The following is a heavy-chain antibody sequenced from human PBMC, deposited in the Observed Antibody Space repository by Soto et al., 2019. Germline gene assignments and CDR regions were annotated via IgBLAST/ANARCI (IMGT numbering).Heavy chain of an antibody. V-gene: IGHV1-18*01. J-gene: IGHJ6*02. CDR1: GYTFTSYG. CDR3: ARDTDDYYDSSGYYSYYYGMDV. Sequence: QVQLVQSGAEVKKPGASVKVSCKASGYTFTSYGISWVRQAPGQGLEWMGWISAYNGNTNYAQKLQGRVTMTTDTSTSTAYMELRSLRYDDTAVYYCARDTDDYYDSSGYYSYYYGMDVWGQGTTVTVSS. CDR2: ISAYNGNT. D-gene: IGHD3-22*01.